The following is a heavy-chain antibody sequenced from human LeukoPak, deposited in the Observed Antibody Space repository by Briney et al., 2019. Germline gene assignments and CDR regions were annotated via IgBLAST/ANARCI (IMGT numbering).Heavy chain of an antibody. D-gene: IGHD3-22*01. CDR3: ARDSGSNGFDI. J-gene: IGHJ3*02. CDR2: IHYSGST. CDR1: GGSISSNSYY. Sequence: SETLSLTCAVSGGSISSNSYYWTWIRQPPGKGLEWIGYIHYSGSTNYNPSLKSRVTISVDTSKKQFSLKLRSVTAADTAVCYCARDSGSNGFDIWGQGTMVTVSS. V-gene: IGHV4-61*01.